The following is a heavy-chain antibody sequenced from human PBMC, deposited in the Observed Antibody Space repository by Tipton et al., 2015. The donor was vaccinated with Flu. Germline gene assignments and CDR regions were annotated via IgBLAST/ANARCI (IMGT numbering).Heavy chain of an antibody. J-gene: IGHJ5*02. D-gene: IGHD5/OR15-5a*01. CDR1: GFAFRSYS. Sequence: VQLVQSGGGVVQPGRSLRLSCVASGFAFRSYSMNWVRQAPGKGLEWVSSISSTGNYIYYAESVKGRFTISRDNARNSLFLQMNSLRVDDTATYYCVRGHLYQVSFQLDPWGQGTLVSVSS. CDR2: ISSTGNYI. V-gene: IGHV3-21*01. CDR3: VRGHLYQVSFQLDP.